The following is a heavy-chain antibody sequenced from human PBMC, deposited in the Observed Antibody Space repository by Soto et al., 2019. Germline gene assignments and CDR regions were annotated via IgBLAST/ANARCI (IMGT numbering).Heavy chain of an antibody. CDR3: VRGETGTTLYYGMDV. D-gene: IGHD1-7*01. Sequence: QVQLVQSGAEVKKPGASVKVSCKASGYTFTGYYMHWVQQAPGQGLEWMGWINPNSGGTNYAQKFQGWVTMTRDTSISTAYMELSRLRSDDTAVYYCVRGETGTTLYYGMDVWGQGTTVTVSS. J-gene: IGHJ6*02. V-gene: IGHV1-2*04. CDR1: GYTFTGYY. CDR2: INPNSGGT.